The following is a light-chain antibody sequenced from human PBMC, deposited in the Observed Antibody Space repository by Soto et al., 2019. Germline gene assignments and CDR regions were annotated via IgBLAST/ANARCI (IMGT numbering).Light chain of an antibody. CDR1: QNVDIY. V-gene: IGKV3-11*01. Sequence: EVVLTQSPVTLALSPGERATLSCRASQNVDIYVAWYQQRPGQAPRLLIYDASNRATGIPARFSGSGSGTDSTLTISSLEPEDVAVYYCQQRRDWPPLTFGGGTKVEIK. J-gene: IGKJ4*01. CDR3: QQRRDWPPLT. CDR2: DAS.